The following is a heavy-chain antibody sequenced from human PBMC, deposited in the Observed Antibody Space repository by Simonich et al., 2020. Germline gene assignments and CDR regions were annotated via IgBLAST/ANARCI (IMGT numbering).Heavy chain of an antibody. D-gene: IGHD5-12*01. CDR2: IYYSGSN. J-gene: IGHJ4*02. CDR1: GGSISSYY. Sequence: QVQLQESGPVLVKPSETLSLTCTVSGGSISSYYWSWIRQPPGKGLEWIGYIYYSGSNNNNPSLKSRVTIAVDTSKNQFSLKLSSVTAADTAVYYCARHDRWLQFYFDYWGQGTLVTVSS. CDR3: ARHDRWLQFYFDY. V-gene: IGHV4-59*08.